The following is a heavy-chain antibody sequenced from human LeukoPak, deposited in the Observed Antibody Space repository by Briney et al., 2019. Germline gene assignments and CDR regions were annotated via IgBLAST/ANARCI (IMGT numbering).Heavy chain of an antibody. Sequence: GGSLRLSCAASGFDFSSNWMHWVRHAPGQGLVWVSRIKGDGISTNYADSVKGRFTISRDNSKNTLYLQMNSLRAEDTAVYYCAKDNGGAYYYYGMDVWGQGTTVTVSS. J-gene: IGHJ6*02. CDR2: IKGDGIST. V-gene: IGHV3-74*01. CDR3: AKDNGGAYYYYGMDV. CDR1: GFDFSSNW. D-gene: IGHD4-23*01.